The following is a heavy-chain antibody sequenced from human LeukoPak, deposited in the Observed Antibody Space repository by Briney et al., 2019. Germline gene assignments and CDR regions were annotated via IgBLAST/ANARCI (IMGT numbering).Heavy chain of an antibody. CDR2: ARNKANSYTT. Sequence: GGSLRLSCAASGFTFSDYYMDWVRQAPGKGLEWVGRARNKANSYTTDYAASVKGRFTISRDDSKNSLYLQMNSLKTEDTAVYYCARVDCSGGNCFFGHWGQGTLVTVSS. CDR1: GFTFSDYY. J-gene: IGHJ1*01. D-gene: IGHD2-15*01. V-gene: IGHV3-72*01. CDR3: ARVDCSGGNCFFGH.